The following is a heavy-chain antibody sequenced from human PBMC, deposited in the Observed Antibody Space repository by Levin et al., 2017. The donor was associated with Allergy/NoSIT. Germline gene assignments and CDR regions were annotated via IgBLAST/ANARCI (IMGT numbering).Heavy chain of an antibody. Sequence: GGSLRLSCAASGFTFSSYGMHWVRQAPGKGLEWVAVIWYDGSNKYYADSVKGRFTISRDNSKNTLYLQMNSLRAEDTAVYYCARDGNRNPPTYYYDSSPAFDIWGQGTMVTVSS. CDR1: GFTFSSYG. J-gene: IGHJ3*02. D-gene: IGHD3-22*01. CDR3: ARDGNRNPPTYYYDSSPAFDI. V-gene: IGHV3-33*01. CDR2: IWYDGSNK.